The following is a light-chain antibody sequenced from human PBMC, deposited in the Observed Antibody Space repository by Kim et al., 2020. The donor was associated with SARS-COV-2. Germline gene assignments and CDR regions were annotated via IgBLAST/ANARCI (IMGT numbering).Light chain of an antibody. CDR1: SSDVGGYNY. Sequence: QSALTQPRSVSGSPGQSVTFSCTGTSSDVGGYNYVSWYQQHPGKAPKLMIFDVSKRPSGVPDRFSGSKSGNTASLTVSGLQAEDEADYYCCSYAGSHTYVFGIGTKVTVL. J-gene: IGLJ1*01. CDR3: CSYAGSHTYV. V-gene: IGLV2-11*01. CDR2: DVS.